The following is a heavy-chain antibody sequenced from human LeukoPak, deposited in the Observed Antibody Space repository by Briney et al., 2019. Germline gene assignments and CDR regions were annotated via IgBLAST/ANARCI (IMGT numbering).Heavy chain of an antibody. CDR2: IYTSGST. V-gene: IGHV4-61*02. D-gene: IGHD2-2*01. CDR3: ARVGYCSSTSSRLCAFDI. J-gene: IGHJ3*02. Sequence: PSQTLSLTCTVSGGSISSGSYYWSWIRQPAGKGLEWIGRIYTSGSTNYNPSLKSRVTISVDTSKNQFSLKLSSVTAADTAVYYCARVGYCSSTSSRLCAFDIWGQGTMVTVSS. CDR1: GGSISSGSYY.